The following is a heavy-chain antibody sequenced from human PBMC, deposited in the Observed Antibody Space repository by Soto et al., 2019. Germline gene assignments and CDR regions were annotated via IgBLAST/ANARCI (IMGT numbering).Heavy chain of an antibody. V-gene: IGHV3-11*06. Sequence: LRLSCAASGLTFSDYYMSWIRQAPGKGLEWVSYISSSSSYTNYADSVKGRFTISRDNAKNSLYLQMNSLRAEDTAVYYCARERDFWSGPDYWGQGTLVTVSS. J-gene: IGHJ4*02. CDR2: ISSSSSYT. CDR3: ARERDFWSGPDY. CDR1: GLTFSDYY. D-gene: IGHD3-3*01.